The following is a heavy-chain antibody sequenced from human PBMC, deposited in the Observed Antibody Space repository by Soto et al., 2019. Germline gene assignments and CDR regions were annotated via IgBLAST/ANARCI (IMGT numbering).Heavy chain of an antibody. V-gene: IGHV4-59*08. CDR3: ARQGFGELHGRVDV. Sequence: QVQLQESGPGLVKPSETLSLTCTISGGPMNNYYCSWFRQPRGQGLEWIGYMGYNGFTRYNPSLRSRVAISLDTAKNQFSLNLSSVTAADPALYYCARQGFGELHGRVDVWGQGIRVTVSS. CDR2: MGYNGFT. D-gene: IGHD3-10*01. J-gene: IGHJ6*02. CDR1: GGPMNNYY.